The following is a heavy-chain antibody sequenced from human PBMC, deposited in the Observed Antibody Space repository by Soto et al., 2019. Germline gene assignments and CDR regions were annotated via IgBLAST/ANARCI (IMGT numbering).Heavy chain of an antibody. J-gene: IGHJ4*02. D-gene: IGHD2-2*01. CDR1: GYTFTSYY. Sequence: ASVKLSCKASGYTFTSYYMQWVRQAPGQGLEWMGIINPSGGSTSYAQKFQGRVTMTRDTSTSTVYMELSSLRSEDTAVYYCARNLGGDCSSTSCYGFDYWGQGTLVTVSS. CDR3: ARNLGGDCSSTSCYGFDY. V-gene: IGHV1-46*01. CDR2: INPSGGST.